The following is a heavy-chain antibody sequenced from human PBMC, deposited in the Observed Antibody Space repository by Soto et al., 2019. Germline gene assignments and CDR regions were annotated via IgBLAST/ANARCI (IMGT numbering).Heavy chain of an antibody. V-gene: IGHV3-23*01. CDR1: GFTFSSYA. J-gene: IGHJ5*02. D-gene: IGHD3-22*01. CDR2: ISGSGGST. Sequence: VGSLRLSCAASGFTFSSYAMSWVRQAPGKGLEWVSAISGSGGSTYYADSVKGRFTISRDNSKNTLYLQMNSLRAEDTAVYYCAKVPRALVVKNWFDPWGQGTLVTVSS. CDR3: AKVPRALVVKNWFDP.